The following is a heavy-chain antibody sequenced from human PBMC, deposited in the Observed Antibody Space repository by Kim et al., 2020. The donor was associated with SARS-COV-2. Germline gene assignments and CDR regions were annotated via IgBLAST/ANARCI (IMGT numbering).Heavy chain of an antibody. CDR2: IYYSGST. J-gene: IGHJ4*02. CDR1: GGSISSYY. Sequence: SETLSLTCTVSGGSISSYYWSWIRQPPGKGLEWIGYIYYSGSTNYNPSLKSRVTISVDTSKNQFSLKLSSVTAADTAVYYCARLRVGATASGAEYYFDYWGQGTLVTVSS. CDR3: ARLRVGATASGAEYYFDY. V-gene: IGHV4-59*08. D-gene: IGHD1-26*01.